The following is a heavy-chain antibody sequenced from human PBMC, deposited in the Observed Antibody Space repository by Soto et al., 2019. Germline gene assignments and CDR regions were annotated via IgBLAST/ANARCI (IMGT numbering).Heavy chain of an antibody. CDR3: ATLLTTVTSSIDY. D-gene: IGHD4-17*01. CDR1: GGSISSSSYY. CDR2: IYYSGST. V-gene: IGHV4-39*01. Sequence: SETLSLTCTVSGGSISSSSYYWGWIRQPPGKGLEWIGSIYYSGSTYYNPSLKSRVTISVDTSKNQFSLKLSSVTAADTAVYYCATLLTTVTSSIDYWGQGTLVTVSS. J-gene: IGHJ4*02.